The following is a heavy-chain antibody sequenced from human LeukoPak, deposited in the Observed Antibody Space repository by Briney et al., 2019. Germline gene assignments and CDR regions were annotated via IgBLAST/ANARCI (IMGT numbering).Heavy chain of an antibody. CDR2: IIPIFGTA. D-gene: IGHD1-1*01. CDR1: GGTFSSYA. Sequence: GASVTLSCTASGGTFSSYAISWVRQAPGQGLEWMGGIIPIFGTANYAQKCQGRVTIAADKSTSTAYMELSSLRSEDTAVYYCARDGTTGTTSSYYYYYMDVWGKGTTVTVSS. CDR3: ARDGTTGTTSSYYYYYMDV. V-gene: IGHV1-69*06. J-gene: IGHJ6*03.